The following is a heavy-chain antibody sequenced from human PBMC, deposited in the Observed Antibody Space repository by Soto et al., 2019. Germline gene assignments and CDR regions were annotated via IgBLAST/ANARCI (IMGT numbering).Heavy chain of an antibody. J-gene: IGHJ4*02. CDR1: GFSFSSYA. CDR3: AKDRSQGAVAGTSDFDY. Sequence: GGSLRLSCAASGFSFSSYALSWVRQAPGKGLEWVSTISGRGGRAYYADSVKGRFTISRDNSKNALYLQLNSLRAEDTAVYYCAKDRSQGAVAGTSDFDYWGQGTLVTVSS. V-gene: IGHV3-23*01. CDR2: ISGRGGRA. D-gene: IGHD6-19*01.